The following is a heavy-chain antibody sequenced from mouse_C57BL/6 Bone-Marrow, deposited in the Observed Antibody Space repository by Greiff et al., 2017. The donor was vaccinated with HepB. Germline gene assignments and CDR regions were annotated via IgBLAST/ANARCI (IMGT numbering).Heavy chain of an antibody. J-gene: IGHJ4*01. CDR2: IDPNSGGT. CDR1: GYTFTSYW. Sequence: VQLQQPGAELVKPGASVKLSCKASGYTFTSYWMHWVKQRPGRGLEWIGRIDPNSGGTKYNEKFKSKATLTVDKPSSTAYMQLSSLTSEDSAVYYCASPYRYYAMDYWGQGTSVTVSS. V-gene: IGHV1-72*01. CDR3: ASPYRYYAMDY.